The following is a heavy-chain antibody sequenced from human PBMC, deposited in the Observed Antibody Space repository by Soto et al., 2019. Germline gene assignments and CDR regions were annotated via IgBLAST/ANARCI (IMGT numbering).Heavy chain of an antibody. V-gene: IGHV1-18*01. CDR1: GYTFTSYG. J-gene: IGHJ6*02. Sequence: QVQLVQSGAEVKKPGASVKVSCKASGYTFTSYGISWVRQAPGQGLEWMGWISAYNGNTNYAQKLQGRVTMTTDTSTSTAYMELRSLIPDDTAVYYCASRKGLDYYYGMDVWGQGTTVTVSS. D-gene: IGHD5-12*01. CDR3: ASRKGLDYYYGMDV. CDR2: ISAYNGNT.